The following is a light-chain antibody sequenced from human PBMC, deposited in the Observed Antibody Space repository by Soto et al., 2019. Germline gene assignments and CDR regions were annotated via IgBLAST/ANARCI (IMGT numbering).Light chain of an antibody. V-gene: IGKV3-11*01. CDR2: DAS. J-gene: IGKJ1*01. CDR1: QSVSSY. CDR3: HQYNNWPPGT. Sequence: EIVLTQSPATLSLSPGERATLSCRASQSVSSYLAWYQQKPGQAPRLLIYDASSRASGIPARFSGSGSGTDFTLTISSLQSEDFAVYYCHQYNNWPPGTFGQGTKVDIK.